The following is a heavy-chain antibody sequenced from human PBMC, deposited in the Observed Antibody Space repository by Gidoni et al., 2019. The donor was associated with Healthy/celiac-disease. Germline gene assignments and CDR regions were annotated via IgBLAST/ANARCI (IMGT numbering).Heavy chain of an antibody. V-gene: IGHV3-9*01. CDR1: GFTFDDYA. Sequence: EVQLVESGGGLVQPGRSLRLSCAASGFTFDDYAMHWVRQAPGKGLEWVAGISWNRGRIGYAGSVKGRFTISRDNAKNSLYLQMNSLRAEDTAFYYCAKELGRKGLDYWGQGTLVTVSS. CDR3: AKELGRKGLDY. J-gene: IGHJ4*02. CDR2: ISWNRGRI. D-gene: IGHD3-3*02.